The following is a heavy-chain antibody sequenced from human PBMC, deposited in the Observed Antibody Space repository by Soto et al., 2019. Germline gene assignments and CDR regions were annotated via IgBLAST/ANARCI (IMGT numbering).Heavy chain of an antibody. D-gene: IGHD6-13*01. Sequence: EVQLLESGGGLVQPGGSLRLSCAASGFTFSSYAMSWVRQAPGKGLEWVSAISGSGGSTYYADSVKGRFIISRDNSKNTLYLQMNSLRAEDTAVYYCAKIRSSWYGWLNYWGQGTLVTVSS. CDR1: GFTFSSYA. CDR3: AKIRSSWYGWLNY. V-gene: IGHV3-23*01. J-gene: IGHJ4*02. CDR2: ISGSGGST.